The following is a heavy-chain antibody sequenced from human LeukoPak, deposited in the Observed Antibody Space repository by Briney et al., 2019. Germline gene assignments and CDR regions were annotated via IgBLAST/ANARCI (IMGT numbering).Heavy chain of an antibody. J-gene: IGHJ4*02. CDR3: ARYSYGTLDY. V-gene: IGHV3-64*01. CDR1: GFTFSSYA. CDR2: ISSNGGST. Sequence: AGGSLRPSCAASGFTFSSYAMHWVRQAPGKGLEYVSAISSNGGSTYYANSVKGRFTISRDNSKNTLYLQMGSLRAEDMAVYYCARYSYGTLDYWGQGTLVTASS. D-gene: IGHD5-18*01.